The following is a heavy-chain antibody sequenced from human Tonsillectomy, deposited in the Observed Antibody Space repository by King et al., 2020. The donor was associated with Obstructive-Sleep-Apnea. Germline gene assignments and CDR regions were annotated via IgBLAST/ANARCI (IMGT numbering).Heavy chain of an antibody. Sequence: QLQESGPGLVKPSETLSLTCTVSGASISSYYCSWIRQSAGKGLEWIGRIHTSGSTNYNPSLKSRVTMSVDTSKSQFSLKLNSVTAADTAVYYCARGTAIVGATSRAFDIWGQGTMVTVSS. V-gene: IGHV4-4*07. J-gene: IGHJ3*02. CDR2: IHTSGST. CDR1: GASISSYY. CDR3: ARGTAIVGATSRAFDI. D-gene: IGHD1-26*01.